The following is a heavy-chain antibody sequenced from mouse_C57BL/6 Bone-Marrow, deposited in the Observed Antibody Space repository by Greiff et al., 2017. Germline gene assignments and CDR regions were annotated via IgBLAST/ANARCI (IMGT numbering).Heavy chain of an antibody. CDR1: GFTFSDYG. V-gene: IGHV5-17*01. Sequence: EVHLVESGGGLVKPGGSLKLSCAASGFTFSDYGMHWVRQAPGKGLEWVAYISSGSSTINYADTVKGRFTISRDNAKNTLFLQMTSLRSEDTAMYYCERHYYDYDEGFAYWGQGTMVTVSA. CDR3: ERHYYDYDEGFAY. J-gene: IGHJ3*01. CDR2: ISSGSSTI. D-gene: IGHD2-4*01.